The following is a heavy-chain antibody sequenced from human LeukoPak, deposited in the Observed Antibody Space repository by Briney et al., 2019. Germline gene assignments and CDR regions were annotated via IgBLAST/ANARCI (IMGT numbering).Heavy chain of an antibody. J-gene: IGHJ4*02. CDR2: ISGGGGST. Sequence: PGGSLRLSCAASGFTFSSDAMSWVRQAPGKGLEWVSSISGGGGSTYYADSVKGRFTISRDNSKDTLYLQMNTLRAEDTAVYYCAKLESIIAVAGVGYWGQGTLVTVSS. D-gene: IGHD6-19*01. CDR3: AKLESIIAVAGVGY. CDR1: GFTFSSDA. V-gene: IGHV3-23*01.